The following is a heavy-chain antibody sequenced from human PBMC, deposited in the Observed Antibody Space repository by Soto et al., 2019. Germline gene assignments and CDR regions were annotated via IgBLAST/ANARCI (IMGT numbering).Heavy chain of an antibody. D-gene: IGHD5-12*01. Sequence: SETLSLTCTVSGGSIRNYYWSWIRQPPGKGLEWIGYIYYSGSTNYNPSLKSRVTISVDKSNNQFSLKLSSVTAADTAVYYCARYNSGYDMMQFDYWGQGTLVTVSS. CDR2: IYYSGST. J-gene: IGHJ4*02. CDR3: ARYNSGYDMMQFDY. V-gene: IGHV4-59*08. CDR1: GGSIRNYY.